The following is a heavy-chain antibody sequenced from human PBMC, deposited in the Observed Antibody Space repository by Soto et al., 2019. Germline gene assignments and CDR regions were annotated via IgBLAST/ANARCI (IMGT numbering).Heavy chain of an antibody. J-gene: IGHJ4*02. CDR3: ARTGHSGYDSTYFDY. CDR2: ISSSSSYT. CDR1: GFTFSDYY. Sequence: GGSLRLSCAASGFTFSDYYMSWIRQAPGKGLEWVSYISSSSSYTNYADSVKGRFTISRDNAKNSLYLQMNSLRAEDTAVYYCARTGHSGYDSTYFDYWGQGTLVTVSS. V-gene: IGHV3-11*03. D-gene: IGHD5-12*01.